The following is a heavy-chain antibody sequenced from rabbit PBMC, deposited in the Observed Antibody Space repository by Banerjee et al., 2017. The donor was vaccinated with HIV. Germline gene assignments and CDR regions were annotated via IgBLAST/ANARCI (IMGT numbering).Heavy chain of an antibody. Sequence: QQQLVESGGGLVQPEGSLTLTCKASGFDFSSSYWISWVRQAPGKGLEWIGCIYAGSSGFTYYASWAKGRVTMSRTSSTTVTLQMTSLTAADTATYFCARNAGSTYSYFNLWGPGTLVTVS. V-gene: IGHV1S45*01. CDR2: IYAGSSGFT. J-gene: IGHJ4*01. CDR3: ARNAGSTYSYFNL. D-gene: IGHD8-1*01. CDR1: GFDFSSSYW.